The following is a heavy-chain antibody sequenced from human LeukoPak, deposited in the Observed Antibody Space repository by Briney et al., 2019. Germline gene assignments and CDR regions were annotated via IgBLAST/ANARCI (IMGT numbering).Heavy chain of an antibody. J-gene: IGHJ3*02. CDR1: GGSISSSSYY. V-gene: IGHV4-39*01. Sequence: PSETLSLTCTVSGGSISSSSYYWGWIRQPPGKGLEWIGSIYYSGSTYYNPSLKSRVTISVDTSKNQFSLKLSSVTAADTAVYYCASATTLGDFWSGPTGAFDIWGQGTMVTVSS. CDR3: ASATTLGDFWSGPTGAFDI. D-gene: IGHD3-3*01. CDR2: IYYSGST.